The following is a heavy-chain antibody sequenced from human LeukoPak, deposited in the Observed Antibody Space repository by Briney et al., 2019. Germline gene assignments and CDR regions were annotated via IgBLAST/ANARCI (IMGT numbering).Heavy chain of an antibody. Sequence: PGGSLRLSCAASGFTFSSYAMHWVRQAPGKGLEWVAVISYDGSNKYYADSVKGRFTISRDNSKNTLYLQMNSLRAEDTAVYYCARPRGGSYHYYFDYWGQGTLVTVSS. CDR1: GFTFSSYA. CDR2: ISYDGSNK. V-gene: IGHV3-30-3*01. J-gene: IGHJ4*02. D-gene: IGHD1-26*01. CDR3: ARPRGGSYHYYFDY.